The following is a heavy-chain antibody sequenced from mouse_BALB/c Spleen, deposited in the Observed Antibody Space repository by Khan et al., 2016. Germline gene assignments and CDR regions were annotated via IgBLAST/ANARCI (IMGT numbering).Heavy chain of an antibody. Sequence: QIQLVQSGPELKKPGETVKISCKASGYTFTNYGMNWVKQAPGKGLKWMGWINTFTGEPTYADDFKGRFAFSLETSASTAYLQINNLKNEDTATYCCAREGNYVGYAMDYWGQGTSVTVSS. CDR2: INTFTGEP. V-gene: IGHV9-3-1*01. CDR1: GYTFTNYG. CDR3: AREGNYVGYAMDY. D-gene: IGHD2-1*01. J-gene: IGHJ4*01.